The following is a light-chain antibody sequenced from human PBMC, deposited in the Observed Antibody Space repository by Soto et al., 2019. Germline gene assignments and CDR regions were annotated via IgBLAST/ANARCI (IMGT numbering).Light chain of an antibody. Sequence: DIQMTQSPSSLSASVGDRVTITCRASQSISSYLNWYQQKPGKAPKLLIYAASSLQSGVPSRFSGSGSGTDFTLTISSLKPEDFATYYCQQSYRTPCTFGPGTKVDI. J-gene: IGKJ3*01. CDR1: QSISSY. V-gene: IGKV1-39*01. CDR3: QQSYRTPCT. CDR2: AAS.